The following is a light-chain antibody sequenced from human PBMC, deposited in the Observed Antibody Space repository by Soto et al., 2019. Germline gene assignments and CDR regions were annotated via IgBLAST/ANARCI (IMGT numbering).Light chain of an antibody. V-gene: IGKV2-28*01. CDR3: MQALQTPIT. Sequence: VIMTQSPLSLPVTPGEPASISCRSSQSLLHSNGYNYLDWYLQKPGQSPQLLIYLGSNRASGVPDRFSGSGSGTDFTLEISRVEAEDVGVYYCMQALQTPITFGQGTRLEIK. J-gene: IGKJ5*01. CDR1: QSLLHSNGYNY. CDR2: LGS.